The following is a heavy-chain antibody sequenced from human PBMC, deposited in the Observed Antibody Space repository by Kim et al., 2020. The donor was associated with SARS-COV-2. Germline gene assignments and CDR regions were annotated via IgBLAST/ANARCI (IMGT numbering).Heavy chain of an antibody. V-gene: IGHV3-21*01. CDR2: ISSSSSYI. CDR1: GFTFSSYS. J-gene: IGHJ5*02. D-gene: IGHD3-10*01. CDR3: ARGKGRFGEGFDP. Sequence: GGSLRLSCAASGFTFSSYSMNWVRQAPGKGLEWVSSISSSSSYIYYADSVKGRFTISRDNAKNSLYLQMNSLRAEDTAVYYCARGKGRFGEGFDPWGQGTLVTVSS.